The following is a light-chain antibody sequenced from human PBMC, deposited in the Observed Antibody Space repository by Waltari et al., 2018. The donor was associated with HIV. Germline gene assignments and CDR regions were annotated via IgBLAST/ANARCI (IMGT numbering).Light chain of an antibody. CDR1: ILAKKY. CDR3: YSAANHSWV. Sequence: SFELTQPSSVSVSPGQTARITCSGDILAKKYVRWLQQRPCQAPLLIIFKDHERPSGIPERFSGSRTGTTGTRTISGVQVEDEADYYCYSAANHSWVFGGGTRLTVL. J-gene: IGLJ3*02. CDR2: KDH. V-gene: IGLV3-27*01.